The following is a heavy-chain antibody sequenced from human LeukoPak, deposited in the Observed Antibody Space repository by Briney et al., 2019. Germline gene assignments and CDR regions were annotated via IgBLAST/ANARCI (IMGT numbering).Heavy chain of an antibody. V-gene: IGHV4-59*01. Sequence: PSETLSLTCTVSGGSISSYYWSWIRQPPGKGLEWIGYIYYSGSTNYNPSLKSRVTISVDTSKNQFSLKLISVTAADTAVYYCARGRAISYYYGMDVWGQGTTVTVSS. CDR1: GGSISSYY. CDR3: ARGRAISYYYGMDV. J-gene: IGHJ6*02. CDR2: IYYSGST.